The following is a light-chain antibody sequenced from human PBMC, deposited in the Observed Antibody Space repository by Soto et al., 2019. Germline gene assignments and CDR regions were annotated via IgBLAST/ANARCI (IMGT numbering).Light chain of an antibody. Sequence: DIQMTQSPPTLSASVGDRVTITCRASQSISSWLAWYQQKPGKAPKLLIYDASSLESGVPSRFSGSGSGTESTLTINSLQPDDFTTYYCQQYNTYWTFGQGTKVEI. CDR3: QQYNTYWT. V-gene: IGKV1-5*01. CDR1: QSISSW. J-gene: IGKJ1*01. CDR2: DAS.